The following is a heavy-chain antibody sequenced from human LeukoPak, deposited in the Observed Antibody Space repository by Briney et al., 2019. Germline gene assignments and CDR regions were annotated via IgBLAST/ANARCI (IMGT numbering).Heavy chain of an antibody. V-gene: IGHV3-23*01. CDR1: GFTFSSYA. D-gene: IGHD3-3*01. CDR2: ISGSGGST. CDR3: AKDHDFWSGYLPFDY. Sequence: PGGSLRLSCAASGFTFSSYAMSWVRQAPGKGLEWVSAISGSGGSTYYADSVKGRFTISRDNSKNTLYLQMNSLRAEDTAVYYCAKDHDFWSGYLPFDYWGQGTLVTVSS. J-gene: IGHJ4*02.